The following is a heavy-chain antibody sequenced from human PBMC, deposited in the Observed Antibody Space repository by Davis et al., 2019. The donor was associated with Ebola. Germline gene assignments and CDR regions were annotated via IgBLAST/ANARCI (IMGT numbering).Heavy chain of an antibody. D-gene: IGHD5-12*01. CDR2: IKSKGDGGTT. Sequence: GESLKISCAAAGFTFSNAWMSWVRQAPGRGLEWVGRIKSKGDGGTTDYAAPVKGRFTISRDDSKNTLYLQMNSPKAEDTAVYYCATNSGYGFDYWGQGTLVTVSS. CDR3: ATNSGYGFDY. CDR1: GFTFSNAW. V-gene: IGHV3-15*01. J-gene: IGHJ4*02.